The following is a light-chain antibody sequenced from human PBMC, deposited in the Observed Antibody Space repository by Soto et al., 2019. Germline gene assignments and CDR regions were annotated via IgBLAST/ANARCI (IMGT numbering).Light chain of an antibody. CDR3: QHYGSAPLIN. Sequence: ERVLISAAGALSLYPGERDTLSCRARQSVSSSYLAWYQQKPGQAPRLLIYGASSRATGIPDRFSGSGSGTDFTLIISRLEPEDFAVYYCQHYGSAPLINFGQGTRLEI. J-gene: IGKJ5*01. CDR2: GAS. V-gene: IGKV3-20*01. CDR1: QSVSSSY.